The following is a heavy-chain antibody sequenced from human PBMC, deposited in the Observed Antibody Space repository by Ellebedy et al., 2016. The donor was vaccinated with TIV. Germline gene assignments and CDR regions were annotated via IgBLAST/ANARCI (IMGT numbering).Heavy chain of an antibody. Sequence: AASVKVSCKASAYTFTSYGISWVRQAPGQGLVWLGWISAYNGNTNYAQKPQGSVTITTETSTSTAYMELRSLRSDDTAVYYCARAWRDGYNFPRGDYWGQGTLVTVSS. D-gene: IGHD5-24*01. CDR1: AYTFTSYG. CDR2: ISAYNGNT. J-gene: IGHJ4*02. CDR3: ARAWRDGYNFPRGDY. V-gene: IGHV1-18*01.